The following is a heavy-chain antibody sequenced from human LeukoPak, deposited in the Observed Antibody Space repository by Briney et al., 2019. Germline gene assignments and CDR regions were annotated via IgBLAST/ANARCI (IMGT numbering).Heavy chain of an antibody. CDR2: IYYSGST. CDR1: GGSISSSSYY. CDR3: ARRAIVVVPAAEFDY. J-gene: IGHJ4*02. V-gene: IGHV4-39*01. D-gene: IGHD2-2*01. Sequence: SETLSLTCTVSGGSISSSSYYWGWIRQPPGKGLEWIGSIYYSGSTYYNPSLKSRVTISVDTSKNQFSLKLSSVTAADTAVYYRARRAIVVVPAAEFDYWGQGTLVTVSS.